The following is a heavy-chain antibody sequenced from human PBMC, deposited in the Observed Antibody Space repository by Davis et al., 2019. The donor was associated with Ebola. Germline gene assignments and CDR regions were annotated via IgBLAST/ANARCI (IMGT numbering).Heavy chain of an antibody. CDR2: ISGSGAST. CDR1: GFIFNNYA. D-gene: IGHD2-2*01. CDR3: ARYQVEYCSATRCFGNFDY. Sequence: GESLMISCAASGFIFNNYAMNGVRQAPGKGLEGVSGISGSGASTYYSDSVKGRFTISRDNSKSKLYLQMDNRRAEDTAVYYCARYQVEYCSATRCFGNFDYWGQGILVSVSS. V-gene: IGHV3-23*01. J-gene: IGHJ4*02.